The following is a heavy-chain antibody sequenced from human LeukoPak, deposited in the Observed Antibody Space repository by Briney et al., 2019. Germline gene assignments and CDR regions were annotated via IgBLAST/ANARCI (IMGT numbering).Heavy chain of an antibody. J-gene: IGHJ6*03. V-gene: IGHV1-2*02. CDR1: GYTFTGYY. Sequence: ASVKVSCKASGYTFTGYYMHWVRQAPGQGLEWMGWINPNSGGTYYAQKFQGRVTMTSDTSISTAYMELSRLRSDNTAVYYCARGYYMDVWGKGTTVTVSS. CDR2: INPNSGGT. CDR3: ARGYYMDV.